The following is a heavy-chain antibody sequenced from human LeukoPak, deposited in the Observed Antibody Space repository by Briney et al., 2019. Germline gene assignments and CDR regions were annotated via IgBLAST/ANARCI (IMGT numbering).Heavy chain of an antibody. V-gene: IGHV1-2*02. Sequence: GASVNVSCKSSGYTFTGYYIHWVRHPPGQGLEWMGWINPNSGGTNYAQKFQGRVTMTRDTSISTDSMELSRLRSDDTAVYYCARAGREYYYGSGSYYRAFDIWGQGTMVTVSS. CDR3: ARAGREYYYGSGSYYRAFDI. CDR1: GYTFTGYY. J-gene: IGHJ3*02. CDR2: INPNSGGT. D-gene: IGHD3-10*01.